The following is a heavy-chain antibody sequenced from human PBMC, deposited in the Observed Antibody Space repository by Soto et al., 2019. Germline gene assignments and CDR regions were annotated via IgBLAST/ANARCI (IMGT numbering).Heavy chain of an antibody. Sequence: GGSLRLSCASSGFTFSSYSMSLVRQAPGKGLEWVSAISGSGGSTYYADSVKGRFTISRDNSKNTLYLQMNSLRAEDTAVYYCAKSEGTLVPDYYYYYGMDVWGQGTTVTVSS. CDR1: GFTFSSYS. D-gene: IGHD2-2*01. CDR2: ISGSGGST. J-gene: IGHJ6*02. V-gene: IGHV3-23*01. CDR3: AKSEGTLVPDYYYYYGMDV.